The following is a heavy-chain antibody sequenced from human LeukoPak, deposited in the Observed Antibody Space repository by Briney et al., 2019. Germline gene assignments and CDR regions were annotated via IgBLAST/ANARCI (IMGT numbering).Heavy chain of an antibody. Sequence: GESLKISCQGSGYSFSTYWIGWMRQMPGKGLEWMGVIWPADSDTRYSPSFQGQVTISADTSISTVYLQWSSLKASDSAMYYCARQRAAAGAGEDYWGQGTLVTVSS. CDR2: IWPADSDT. CDR3: ARQRAAAGAGEDY. D-gene: IGHD6-13*01. CDR1: GYSFSTYW. J-gene: IGHJ4*02. V-gene: IGHV5-51*01.